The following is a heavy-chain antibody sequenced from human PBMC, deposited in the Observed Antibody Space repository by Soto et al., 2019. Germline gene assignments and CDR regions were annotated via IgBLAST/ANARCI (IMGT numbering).Heavy chain of an antibody. J-gene: IGHJ1*01. CDR1: GFTFSSYG. D-gene: IGHD3-22*01. Sequence: PGGSLRLSCAASGFTFSSYGMHWVRQAPGKGLEWVAVIWYDGSNKYYADSVKGRFTISRDNSKNTLYLQMNSLRAEDTAVYYCARDYDSSGHAGTFHHWGHGTQVTVSS. CDR2: IWYDGSNK. CDR3: ARDYDSSGHAGTFHH. V-gene: IGHV3-33*01.